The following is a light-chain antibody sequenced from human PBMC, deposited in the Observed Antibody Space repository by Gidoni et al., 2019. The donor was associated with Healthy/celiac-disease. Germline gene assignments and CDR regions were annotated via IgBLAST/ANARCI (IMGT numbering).Light chain of an antibody. CDR2: DAS. CDR1: QDISNY. J-gene: IGKJ4*01. CDR3: QLYDTLPPLA. V-gene: IGKV1-33*01. Sequence: DIQMTQSPSSLSASVGDRVTITCQASQDISNYLHWYQPQPGKAPKLLIYDASKLETGVPSRFSGSGSGTDFTFTISSLQPEDIATYYCQLYDTLPPLAFGGGTKVESK.